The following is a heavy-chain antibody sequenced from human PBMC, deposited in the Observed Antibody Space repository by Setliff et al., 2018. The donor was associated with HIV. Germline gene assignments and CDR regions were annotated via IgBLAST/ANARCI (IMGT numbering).Heavy chain of an antibody. CDR1: GGSISSSNYY. CDR2: IYYSGST. CDR3: ARHYVPAAMIRSWFDP. J-gene: IGHJ5*02. Sequence: SETLSLTCTVSGGSISSSNYYWGWIRQPPGKGLEWIGSIYYSGSTYYNPSLKSRVTISVDTSKNQISLKLSSVTAADTAVYYCARHYVPAAMIRSWFDPWGQGTLVTVSS. V-gene: IGHV4-39*01. D-gene: IGHD2-2*01.